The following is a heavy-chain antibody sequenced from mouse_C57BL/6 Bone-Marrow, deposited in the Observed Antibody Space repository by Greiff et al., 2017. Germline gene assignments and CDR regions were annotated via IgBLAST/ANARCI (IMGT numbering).Heavy chain of an antibody. CDR3: AREVYYYGVDY. Sequence: QVQLQQPGAELVKPGASVKLSCKASGYTFTSYWMQWVKQRPGQGLEWIGEIDPSDSYTNSNQKFKGKATLTVDTSSSTAYRQLSSLTSEDSAVYYCAREVYYYGVDYWGQGTTLTVSS. J-gene: IGHJ2*01. CDR1: GYTFTSYW. D-gene: IGHD1-1*01. V-gene: IGHV1-50*01. CDR2: IDPSDSYT.